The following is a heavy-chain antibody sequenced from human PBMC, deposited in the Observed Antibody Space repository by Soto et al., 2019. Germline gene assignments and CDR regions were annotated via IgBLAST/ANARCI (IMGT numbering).Heavy chain of an antibody. D-gene: IGHD3-22*01. J-gene: IGHJ6*02. CDR2: IGTAGDP. CDR3: ARGLTMIGPMDV. CDR1: VFTFISYD. Sequence: GWSLRLSCASSVFTFISYDMHWVRQATGKGLEWVSAIGTAGDPYYPGSVKGRFTISRENAKNSLYLQMNSLRAGDTAVYYCARGLTMIGPMDVWGQGTTVTVSS. V-gene: IGHV3-13*05.